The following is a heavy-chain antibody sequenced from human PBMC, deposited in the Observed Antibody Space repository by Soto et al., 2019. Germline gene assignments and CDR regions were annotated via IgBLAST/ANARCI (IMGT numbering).Heavy chain of an antibody. D-gene: IGHD3-9*01. Sequence: PGGSLRLSCSASGFTFSEYSMHWVRQAPGKGLQYVSTISSDGDITYYADSVKGRFTISRDNSKNTLYLQMNSLRPEDTVVYYCVKVSTFYDILTGYYSTNFFDPWGQGTLVTVSS. J-gene: IGHJ5*02. CDR1: GFTFSEYS. CDR2: ISSDGDIT. CDR3: VKVSTFYDILTGYYSTNFFDP. V-gene: IGHV3-64D*06.